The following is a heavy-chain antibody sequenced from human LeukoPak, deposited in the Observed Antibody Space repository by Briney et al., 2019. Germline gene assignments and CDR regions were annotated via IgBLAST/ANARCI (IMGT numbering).Heavy chain of an antibody. Sequence: TSETLSLTCTVSGGSISSYYWNWIRQPPGKGLEWIGYISYSGSTNYNPSLKSRVTISVDTSKNQFSLKLSSVTAADTAVYYCARSKGDSSSRYFDDWGQGTLLTVSS. D-gene: IGHD6-6*01. CDR3: ARSKGDSSSRYFDD. CDR1: GGSISSYY. V-gene: IGHV4-59*01. J-gene: IGHJ4*02. CDR2: ISYSGST.